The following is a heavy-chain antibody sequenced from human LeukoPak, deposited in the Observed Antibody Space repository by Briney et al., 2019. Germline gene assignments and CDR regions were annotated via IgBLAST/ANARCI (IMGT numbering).Heavy chain of an antibody. J-gene: IGHJ4*02. CDR2: ISSSGDT. V-gene: IGHV3-23*01. Sequence: GGSQRLSCAASGFTFSSYAMSWVRQAPGKGLEWVSAISSSGDTYYAGSVKGRFTISRDNSKNTLYLQMNSLRAEDTAVYYCARGNSRYSSGWYVDYWGQGTLVTVSS. CDR3: ARGNSRYSSGWYVDY. CDR1: GFTFSSYA. D-gene: IGHD6-19*01.